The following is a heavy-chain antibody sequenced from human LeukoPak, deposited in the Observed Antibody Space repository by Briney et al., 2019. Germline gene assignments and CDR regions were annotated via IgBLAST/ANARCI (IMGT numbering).Heavy chain of an antibody. D-gene: IGHD3-22*01. V-gene: IGHV3-23*01. J-gene: IGHJ5*02. CDR2: ISGSGGST. CDR3: AKGLSPGYYYDSSVTSP. Sequence: PGGPLRLSCAASGFTFSSYAMSWVRQAPGKGLEWVSAISGSGGSTYYADSVKGRFTISRDNSKNTLYLQMNSLRAEDTAVYYCAKGLSPGYYYDSSVTSPWGQGTLVTVSS. CDR1: GFTFSSYA.